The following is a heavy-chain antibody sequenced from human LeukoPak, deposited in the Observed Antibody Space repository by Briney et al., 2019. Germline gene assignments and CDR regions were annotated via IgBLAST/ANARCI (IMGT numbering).Heavy chain of an antibody. V-gene: IGHV4-4*08. CDR3: VRGPGRGYDLEP. CDR1: AGSICNSY. Sequence: SDTLSLTCAVSAGSICNSYCSWARQPPGKGLEFIGYISTGGDINYSPSLRSRATMSINPSNNQLSLTLTSVTTADTAVYFRVRGPGRGYDLEPWGQGSPVTVSS. D-gene: IGHD3-22*01. CDR2: ISTGGDI. J-gene: IGHJ5*02.